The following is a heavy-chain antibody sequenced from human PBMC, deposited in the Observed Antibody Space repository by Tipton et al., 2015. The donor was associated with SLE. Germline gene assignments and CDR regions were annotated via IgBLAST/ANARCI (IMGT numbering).Heavy chain of an antibody. V-gene: IGHV4-59*12. D-gene: IGHD3-22*01. CDR3: ARGYYESNGIGGYYGMDV. J-gene: IGHJ6*02. Sequence: TLSLTCTVSGGSISNYYWSWIRPSPGKGLEWIGYIFHTGSAYYNPSLRSRLTISLDRSNNQFSLKVNSMTAADTAVYHCARGYYESNGIGGYYGMDVWGPGTTFT. CDR1: GGSISNYY. CDR2: IFHTGSA.